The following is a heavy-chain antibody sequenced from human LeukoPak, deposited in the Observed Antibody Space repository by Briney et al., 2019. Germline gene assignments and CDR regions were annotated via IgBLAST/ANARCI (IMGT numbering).Heavy chain of an antibody. Sequence: GGSLRLSCAASGFTFSSYEMNWVRQAPGKWLEWVSYISSSGSTIYYADSVKGRFTISRDNAKNSLYLQMNSLRAEDTAVYYCARDRDYDFFDYWGQGTLVTVSS. CDR1: GFTFSSYE. CDR2: ISSSGSTI. CDR3: ARDRDYDFFDY. D-gene: IGHD3-3*01. J-gene: IGHJ4*02. V-gene: IGHV3-48*03.